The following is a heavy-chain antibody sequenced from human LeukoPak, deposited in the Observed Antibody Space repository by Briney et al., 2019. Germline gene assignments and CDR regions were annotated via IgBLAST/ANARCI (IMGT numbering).Heavy chain of an antibody. J-gene: IGHJ4*02. D-gene: IGHD3-10*01. V-gene: IGHV3-66*01. CDR3: ARALVRGVIDY. CDR2: IYSGGST. Sequence: GGTLSLSCAPSGFSLSSYAMSWVRQAPGKGLKWVSGIYSGGSTYYADSVKGRFTISRDNSKNTLYLQMNSLRAEDTAVYYCARALVRGVIDYWGQGTLVTVSS. CDR1: GFSLSSYA.